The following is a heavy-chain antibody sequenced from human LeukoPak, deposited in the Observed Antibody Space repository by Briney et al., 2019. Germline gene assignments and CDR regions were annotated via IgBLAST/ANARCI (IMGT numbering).Heavy chain of an antibody. V-gene: IGHV4-31*03. CDR2: IYYSGST. D-gene: IGHD6-13*01. J-gene: IGHJ4*02. CDR1: GGSISSGGYY. CDR3: ARQNSSWYFDY. Sequence: SETLSLTCTVSGGSISSGGYYWSWIRQHPGKGLEWIGYIYYSGSTYYNPSLKSRVTISVDTSKNQFSLKLNSVTAADTAVYYCARQNSSWYFDYWGQGTLVTVSS.